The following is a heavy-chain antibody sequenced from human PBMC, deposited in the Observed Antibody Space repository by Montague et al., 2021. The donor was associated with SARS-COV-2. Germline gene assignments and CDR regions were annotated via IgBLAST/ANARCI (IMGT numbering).Heavy chain of an antibody. Sequence: SETLSLTCTVSGGSISSSSYCWGWIRQPPGKGLEWIGSIYYSGSTYYNPSLKSRVTISVDTSKNQFSLKLSSVTAADTAVYYCAGHRVLRFLETDYYYYGMDVWGQGTTVTVSS. D-gene: IGHD3-3*01. CDR2: IYYSGST. CDR1: GGSISSSSYC. J-gene: IGHJ6*02. V-gene: IGHV4-39*01. CDR3: AGHRVLRFLETDYYYYGMDV.